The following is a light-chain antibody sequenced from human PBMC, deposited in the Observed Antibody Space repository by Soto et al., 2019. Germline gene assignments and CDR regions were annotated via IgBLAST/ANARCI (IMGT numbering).Light chain of an antibody. CDR3: QQYNSYPT. CDR1: QSISSW. CDR2: KAS. Sequence: DIQMTQSPSTLSASVGDRVTITCRASQSISSWLAWYQQKPGKAPKLLIYKASSLESEVPSRFSGSGSGTEFTLTISSLHPDDFATYYCQQYNSYPTFGGGTKVEIK. J-gene: IGKJ4*01. V-gene: IGKV1-5*03.